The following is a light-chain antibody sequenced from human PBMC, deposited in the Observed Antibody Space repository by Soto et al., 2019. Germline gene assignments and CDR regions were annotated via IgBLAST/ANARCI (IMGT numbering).Light chain of an antibody. CDR2: DSN. CDR3: VTWESSLSAVV. V-gene: IGLV1-51*01. CDR1: DSNVWKND. Sequence: QSVLTQPPSVSAAPGQKVTISCSGSDSNVWKNDVSWYQHVPGTAPKLLIYDSNKRPSVIPARFSASRSGTSATLVVTGLQTGDEADYYCVTWESSLSAVVFGGGTKLTVL. J-gene: IGLJ2*01.